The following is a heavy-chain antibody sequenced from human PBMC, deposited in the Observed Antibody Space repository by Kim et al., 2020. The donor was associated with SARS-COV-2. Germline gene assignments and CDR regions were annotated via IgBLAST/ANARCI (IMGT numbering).Heavy chain of an antibody. CDR2: ISGSGGST. CDR1: GFTFSSYA. D-gene: IGHD3-22*01. Sequence: GGSLRRSCAASGFTFSSYAMSWVRQAPGKGLEWVSLISGSGGSTYYADSVKGRFTISRDNSKNTLYLQMNSLRAEDTAVYYCAKRGRGADYYDSSGYYYDYWGQGTLVTVSS. V-gene: IGHV3-23*01. CDR3: AKRGRGADYYDSSGYYYDY. J-gene: IGHJ4*02.